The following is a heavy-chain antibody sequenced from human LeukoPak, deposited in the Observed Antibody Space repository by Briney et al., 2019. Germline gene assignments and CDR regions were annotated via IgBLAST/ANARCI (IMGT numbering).Heavy chain of an antibody. V-gene: IGHV4-39*01. J-gene: IGHJ6*03. Sequence: PSETLSLTCTVSGGSISSTSYYWAWIRQPPGKGLEWIGSIYYSGSTYYNPSLKSRVTISVDTSKNQFSLRLSSVTAADTAVYYCARVKTYYYYMDVWGKGTTVTVSS. CDR1: GGSISSTSYY. CDR2: IYYSGST. CDR3: ARVKTYYYYMDV.